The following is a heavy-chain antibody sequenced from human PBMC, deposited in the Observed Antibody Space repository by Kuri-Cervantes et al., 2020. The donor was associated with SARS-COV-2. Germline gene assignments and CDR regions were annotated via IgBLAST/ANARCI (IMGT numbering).Heavy chain of an antibody. V-gene: IGHV4-59*01. CDR3: ARGWDYGSGSYYPRGDYGMDV. Sequence: SETLPPTCTVSGGSISSYYWSWIRQPPGKGLEWIGYIYYSGSTNYNPSLKSRVTISVDTSKNQFSLKLSSVTAADTAVYYCARGWDYGSGSYYPRGDYGMDVWGQGTTVTVSS. J-gene: IGHJ6*02. D-gene: IGHD3-10*01. CDR1: GGSISSYY. CDR2: IYYSGST.